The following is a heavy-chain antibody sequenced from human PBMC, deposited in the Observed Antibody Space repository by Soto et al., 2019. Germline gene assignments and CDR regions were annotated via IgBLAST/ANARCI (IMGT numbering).Heavy chain of an antibody. CDR3: ARAGCDGGRCYTLVGLRYGMDV. J-gene: IGHJ6*02. Sequence: QVQLVESGGGVVQPGRSLRLSCAASGFTFSSYAMYWVRQAPGKGLEWVAVISYDGSNKYYADSVKGRFTISRDNSKNTLYLLMNSLRAEDTAVYYCARAGCDGGRCYTLVGLRYGMDVWGQGTTVTVSS. CDR2: ISYDGSNK. V-gene: IGHV3-30-3*01. D-gene: IGHD2-15*01. CDR1: GFTFSSYA.